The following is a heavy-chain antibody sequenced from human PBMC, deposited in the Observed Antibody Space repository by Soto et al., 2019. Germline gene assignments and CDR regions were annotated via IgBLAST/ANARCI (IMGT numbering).Heavy chain of an antibody. Sequence: EVQLVESGGGLVQPGGSLRLSCAASGFIFSSYSMNWVRQAPGKGLEWVSYISSSSKIFYADPVKGRFTISRDNARNSLYLQMNSLRDEDTAVYYCARYHDYGDYDAKAGDYWGQGTLVTVSS. V-gene: IGHV3-48*02. CDR2: ISSSSKI. CDR3: ARYHDYGDYDAKAGDY. D-gene: IGHD4-17*01. J-gene: IGHJ4*02. CDR1: GFIFSSYS.